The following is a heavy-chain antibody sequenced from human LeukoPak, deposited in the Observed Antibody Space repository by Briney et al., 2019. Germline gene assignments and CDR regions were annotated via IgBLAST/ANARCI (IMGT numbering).Heavy chain of an antibody. D-gene: IGHD4-17*01. J-gene: IGHJ4*02. Sequence: GGSLRLSCAASGFTFSSYSMNWVRQAPGKGLEWVSSISSGSSYIYYADSVKGRFTISRDNAKNSLYLQMNSLRAEDTAVYYCASSITYGDYVSNVYWGQGTLVTVSS. CDR3: ASSITYGDYVSNVY. CDR1: GFTFSSYS. V-gene: IGHV3-21*04. CDR2: ISSGSSYI.